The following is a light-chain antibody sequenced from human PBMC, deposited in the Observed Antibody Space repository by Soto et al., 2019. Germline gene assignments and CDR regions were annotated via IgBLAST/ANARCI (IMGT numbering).Light chain of an antibody. CDR1: QSISSW. Sequence: DIQMTQSPSTLSASVGDRVTITCRASQSISSWLAWYQQKPGQAPKLLIYDASSLESGVPSRFSGSGSGTEFTLTISSLQPDDFATYYCQQYNSYPTFGGGTKVEIK. CDR2: DAS. V-gene: IGKV1-5*01. J-gene: IGKJ4*01. CDR3: QQYNSYPT.